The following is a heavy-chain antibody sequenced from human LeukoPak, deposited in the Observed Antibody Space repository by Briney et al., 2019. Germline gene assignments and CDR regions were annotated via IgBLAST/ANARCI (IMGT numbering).Heavy chain of an antibody. CDR3: ARTPHYYDLGDYDY. D-gene: IGHD3-22*01. J-gene: IGHJ4*02. CDR1: GGSISSGGYY. V-gene: IGHV4-31*03. CDR2: IYYSGST. Sequence: PSETLSLTCTVPGGSISSGGYYWSWIRQHPGKGLEWIGYIYYSGSTYYNPSLKSRVTISVDTSKNQFSLKLSSVTAADTAVYYCARTPHYYDLGDYDYWGQGTLVTVSS.